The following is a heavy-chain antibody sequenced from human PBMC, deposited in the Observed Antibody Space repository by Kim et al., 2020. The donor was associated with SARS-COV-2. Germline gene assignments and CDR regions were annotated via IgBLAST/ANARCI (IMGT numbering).Heavy chain of an antibody. D-gene: IGHD4-4*01. Sequence: ADSVQGRLTISRDNAKKSLYLDMKSLRAEDTAVYYCVKSSKPYYYYHYMDVWGKGATVTVSS. V-gene: IGHV3-9*01. J-gene: IGHJ6*03. CDR3: VKSSKPYYYYHYMDV.